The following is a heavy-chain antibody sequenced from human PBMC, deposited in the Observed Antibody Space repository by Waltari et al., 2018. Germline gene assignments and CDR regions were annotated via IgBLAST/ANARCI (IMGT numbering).Heavy chain of an antibody. J-gene: IGHJ3*01. CDR2: LDPEDGQA. V-gene: IGHV1-69-2*01. CDR3: AAALGGGISASRPFHF. CDR1: GDTFTATY. D-gene: IGHD3-10*01. Sequence: EVQLLQSGAEVKKPGTPVKISCKVSGDTFTATYIHWIQQAPGKGLQWMGLLDPEDGQAVYAEKFQGRVTMTADTSIHTAYMELTSLTSEDTAFYYCAAALGGGISASRPFHFWGQGTMITVSS.